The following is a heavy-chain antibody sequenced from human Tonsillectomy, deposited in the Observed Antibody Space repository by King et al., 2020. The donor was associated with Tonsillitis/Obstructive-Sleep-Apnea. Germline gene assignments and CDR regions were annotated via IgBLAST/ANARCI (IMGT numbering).Heavy chain of an antibody. D-gene: IGHD2-2*01. J-gene: IGHJ5*02. CDR3: ARGPYCSSTSCSGGWFDP. CDR1: GGSFSGYY. V-gene: IGHV4-34*01. Sequence: VQLQQWGAGLLKPSETLSLTCAVYGGSFSGYYWSWIRQPPGKGLEWIGEINHSGSTNYNPSLKSRVTISVDTSKNQFSLKLYPVTAADTAVYYCARGPYCSSTSCSGGWFDPWGQGTLVTVSS. CDR2: INHSGST.